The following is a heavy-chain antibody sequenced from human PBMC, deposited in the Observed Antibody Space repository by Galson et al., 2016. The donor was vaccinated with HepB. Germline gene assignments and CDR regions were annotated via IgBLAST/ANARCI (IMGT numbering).Heavy chain of an antibody. D-gene: IGHD2-2*01. CDR2: ISYDGSNK. CDR3: AKDGRIYCSSASCHDHFHY. Sequence: SLRLSCATSGLTFSSYGMHWVRQAPGKGLGWVAFISYDGSNKKYADSMKGRFTISRDNSKKTLYLQMNSLRAEDTAVYYCAKDGRIYCSSASCHDHFHYWGQGTLVTVSS. J-gene: IGHJ4*02. V-gene: IGHV3-30*18. CDR1: GLTFSSYG.